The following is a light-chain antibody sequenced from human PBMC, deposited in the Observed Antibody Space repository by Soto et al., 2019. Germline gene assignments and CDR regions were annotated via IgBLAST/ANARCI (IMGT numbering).Light chain of an antibody. V-gene: IGKV3-20*01. CDR3: HQYGTLPYA. CDR1: QRVSSNY. CDR2: GAS. J-gene: IGKJ2*01. Sequence: IALTQSPGTLSLSPGERATLSCRASQRVSSNYLAWYQHKPGQAPRLLIYGASIRATGIPDRFSGSGSGTDFTLTISRLEPEDFAVYYCHQYGTLPYAFGQGTKLQIK.